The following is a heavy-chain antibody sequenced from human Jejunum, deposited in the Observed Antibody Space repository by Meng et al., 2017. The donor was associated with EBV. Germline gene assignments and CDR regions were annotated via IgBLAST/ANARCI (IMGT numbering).Heavy chain of an antibody. CDR2: YYNSGST. CDR1: GGSISSSSYY. D-gene: IGHD1-26*01. V-gene: IGHV4-39*01. J-gene: IGHJ4*02. Sequence: HPPLPQPAPGLVQPSDTLSLTCTVSGGSISSSSYYWGWIRQPPGKGLEWIGTYYNSGSTYYNPSLKSRVTISVDTSKNQFSLKLISVTAADTAAYYCARQGPSGRTFDYWGQGTLVTVSS. CDR3: ARQGPSGRTFDY.